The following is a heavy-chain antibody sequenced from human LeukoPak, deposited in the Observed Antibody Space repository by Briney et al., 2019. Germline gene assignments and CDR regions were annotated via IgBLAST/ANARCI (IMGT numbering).Heavy chain of an antibody. Sequence: QPGRSLRLSCAASGFTFSTYGMHWVRQAPGKGLEWVAVIWYGGSNKYYADSVKGRFTISRDNSKNTLYLQMNSLRAEDTAVYYCAKEANRKLTRYYFDYWGQGTLVTVSS. CDR2: IWYGGSNK. J-gene: IGHJ4*02. D-gene: IGHD1-14*01. CDR1: GFTFSTYG. CDR3: AKEANRKLTRYYFDY. V-gene: IGHV3-30*18.